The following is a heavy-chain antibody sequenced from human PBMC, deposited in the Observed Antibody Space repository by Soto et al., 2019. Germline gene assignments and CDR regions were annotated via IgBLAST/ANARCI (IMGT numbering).Heavy chain of an antibody. CDR1: GGAIRSGNYY. Sequence: SETLSLTCSVSGGAIRSGNYYWSWIRQSPGKGLEWLGHISHSGTTSYNPSLQSRATISLDAAQSHFSLRLNSVTVADTALYFCARGRGQLLFDYWGQGSMVTVSS. CDR3: ARGRGQLLFDY. CDR2: ISHSGTT. J-gene: IGHJ4*02. V-gene: IGHV4-30-4*01. D-gene: IGHD6-13*01.